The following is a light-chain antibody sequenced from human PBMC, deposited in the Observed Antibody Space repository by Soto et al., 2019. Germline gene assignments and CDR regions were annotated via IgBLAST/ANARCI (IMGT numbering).Light chain of an antibody. J-gene: IGKJ1*01. CDR2: GAS. CDR1: QSVSNN. V-gene: IGKV3-15*01. CDR3: QQYNDWPPWT. Sequence: EILMTQSPATLSVSPGDRATLSCRASQSVSNNLAWYQQRPGQAPRLLIYGASTMATGIPARFSGSGSGTEFTLTISSLQSEDFAVYYCQQYNDWPPWTFGQGNKVYSK.